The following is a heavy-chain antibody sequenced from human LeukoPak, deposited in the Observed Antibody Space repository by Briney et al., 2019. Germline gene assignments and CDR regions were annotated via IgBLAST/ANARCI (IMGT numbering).Heavy chain of an antibody. CDR3: ARGEDSSGYPVDY. D-gene: IGHD3-22*01. Sequence: ASVKVSCKASGYTFTGYYMHWVRQAPGPGLEWMGWINPNSGGTNYAQKFQGRVTMTRDTSISTAYMELSRLRSDDTAVYYCARGEDSSGYPVDYWGQGTLVTVSS. V-gene: IGHV1-2*02. J-gene: IGHJ4*02. CDR2: INPNSGGT. CDR1: GYTFTGYY.